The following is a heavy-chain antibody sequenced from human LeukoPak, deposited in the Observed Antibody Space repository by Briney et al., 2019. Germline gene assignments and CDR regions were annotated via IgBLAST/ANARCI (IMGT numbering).Heavy chain of an antibody. D-gene: IGHD6-13*01. J-gene: IGHJ4*02. Sequence: GASVKVSCKASGYTFTNYGIIWVRQAPGQRLEWMGWINADNGNTKYSQKFQGRVTITRDTSASTAYMELSSLRSEDTAVYYCAREPTESIAAAGSFDYWGQGTLVTVSS. CDR3: AREPTESIAAAGSFDY. CDR1: GYTFTNYG. CDR2: INADNGNT. V-gene: IGHV1-3*01.